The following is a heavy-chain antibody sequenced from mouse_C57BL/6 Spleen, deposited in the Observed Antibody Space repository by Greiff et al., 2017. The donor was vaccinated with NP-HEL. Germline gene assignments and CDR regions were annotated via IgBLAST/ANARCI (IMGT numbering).Heavy chain of an antibody. D-gene: IGHD1-1*01. CDR2: INPYNGGT. J-gene: IGHJ2*01. Sequence: EVQLQQSGPVLVKPGASVKMSCKASGYTFTDYYMNWVKQSHGKSLEWIGVINPYNGGTSYNQKFKGKATLTVDKSSSTAYMELNSLTSEDSAVYYCARGYYGSYFDYWGQGTTLTVSS. CDR1: GYTFTDYY. CDR3: ARGYYGSYFDY. V-gene: IGHV1-19*01.